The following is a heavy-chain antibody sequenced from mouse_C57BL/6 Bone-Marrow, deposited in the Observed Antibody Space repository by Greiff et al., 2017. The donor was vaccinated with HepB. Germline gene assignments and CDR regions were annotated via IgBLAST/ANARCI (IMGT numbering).Heavy chain of an antibody. Sequence: QVQLQQSGAELMKPGASVKLSCKATGYTFTGYWIEWVKQRPGHGLEWIGEILPGSGSTNYNEKFKGKATFHADKSSNTTYMQLSILTTEDSAIYYCARPLLYYGSSYWYIDVWGTGTTVTVSS. J-gene: IGHJ1*03. D-gene: IGHD1-1*01. CDR2: ILPGSGST. V-gene: IGHV1-9*01. CDR1: GYTFTGYW. CDR3: ARPLLYYGSSYWYIDV.